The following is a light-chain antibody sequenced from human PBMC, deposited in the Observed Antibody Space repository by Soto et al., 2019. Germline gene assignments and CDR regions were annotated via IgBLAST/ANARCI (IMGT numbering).Light chain of an antibody. CDR2: SNN. Sequence: QSVLTQPPSASGTPGQRVTISWSGSSSNIRSNTVNWYQQLPGTAPKLLIYSNNQRPSGVPDRFSGSKSGTSASLAISGLQSADEADYYCEAWDDSLNGYVFGTGSKVTVL. CDR1: SSNIRSNT. J-gene: IGLJ1*01. V-gene: IGLV1-44*01. CDR3: EAWDDSLNGYV.